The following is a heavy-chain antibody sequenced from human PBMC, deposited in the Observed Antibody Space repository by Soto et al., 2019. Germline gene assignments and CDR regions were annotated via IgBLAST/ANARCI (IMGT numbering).Heavy chain of an antibody. J-gene: IGHJ4*02. Sequence: GASVKVSCKASGYTFTGYYMHWVRQAPGQGLEWMGWINPNSGGTNYAQKFQGWVTMTRDTSISTAYMELSRLRSDDTAVYYCARVGSKSSGWYGRIKRMYYFDYWGQGTLVTVSS. D-gene: IGHD6-19*01. V-gene: IGHV1-2*04. CDR2: INPNSGGT. CDR1: GYTFTGYY. CDR3: ARVGSKSSGWYGRIKRMYYFDY.